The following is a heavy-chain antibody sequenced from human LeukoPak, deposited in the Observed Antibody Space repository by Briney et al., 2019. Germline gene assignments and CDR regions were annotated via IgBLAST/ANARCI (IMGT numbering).Heavy chain of an antibody. D-gene: IGHD1-1*01. CDR1: GFSFSSYW. Sequence: PGGSLRLSCAASGFSFSSYWMSWMRQAPGKGLEWVANIKFDGNEEYYVDSVKGRFTIPRDNAKNSLYLQLNSLRVEDTAVYYCKSGGAAPGSFDYWGQGTLVTVSP. J-gene: IGHJ4*02. CDR2: IKFDGNEE. V-gene: IGHV3-7*01. CDR3: KSGGAAPGSFDY.